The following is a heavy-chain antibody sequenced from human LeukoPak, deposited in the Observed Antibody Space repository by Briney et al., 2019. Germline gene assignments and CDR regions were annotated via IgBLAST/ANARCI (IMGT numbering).Heavy chain of an antibody. Sequence: SETLSLACTVSGGSISSSSYYWGWIRQPPGKGLEWIGSIYYRGSTYYNPSLKSRVTISVDTSKNQFSLKLSSVTAADTAVYYCARVGSGSYYDFILVHYWGQGTLVTVSS. J-gene: IGHJ4*02. CDR2: IYYRGST. CDR3: ARVGSGSYYDFILVHY. V-gene: IGHV4-39*01. CDR1: GGSISSSSYY. D-gene: IGHD1-26*01.